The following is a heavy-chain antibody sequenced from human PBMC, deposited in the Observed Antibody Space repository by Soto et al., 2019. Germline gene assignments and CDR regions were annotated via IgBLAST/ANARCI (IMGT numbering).Heavy chain of an antibody. CDR1: GYSFTSHW. Sequence: PGESLKISCKGSGYSFTSHWIGWVRHMPGKGLEWMGIIYPGDSDTRYSPSFQGQVTISADKSISTAYLQWSSLKASDTAMYYCARHPDTAHTSDFDYWGQGTLVTVSS. D-gene: IGHD5-18*01. CDR2: IYPGDSDT. J-gene: IGHJ4*02. V-gene: IGHV5-51*01. CDR3: ARHPDTAHTSDFDY.